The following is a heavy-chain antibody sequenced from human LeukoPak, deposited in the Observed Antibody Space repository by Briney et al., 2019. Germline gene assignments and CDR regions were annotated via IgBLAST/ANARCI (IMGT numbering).Heavy chain of an antibody. Sequence: PGGSLRLSCTASGFTFTSYWMQWVRQAPGKGLVWISCANNDGSDTKYADSVRGRFTISRDNAKNTVYLQMDSLRSEDTAVYYCVRGEAHDSWGQGTLITVSS. CDR2: ANNDGSDT. CDR1: GFTFTSYW. D-gene: IGHD1-26*01. CDR3: VRGEAHDS. J-gene: IGHJ4*02. V-gene: IGHV3-74*03.